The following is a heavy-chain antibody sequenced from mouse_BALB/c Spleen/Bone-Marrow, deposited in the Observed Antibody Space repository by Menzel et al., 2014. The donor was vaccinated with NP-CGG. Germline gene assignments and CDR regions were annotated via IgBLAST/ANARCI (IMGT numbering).Heavy chain of an antibody. CDR3: ARWGKLGRGYFDV. D-gene: IGHD4-1*01. Sequence: EVQLQESGAELVRPGASVKLSCTASGFNIRDTYMHWVKQRPEQGLEWIGRIDPANGNTKYDPKFQGKATITADTSSNTAYLQLSSLTSEDTAVYYCARWGKLGRGYFDVWGVGTTVTVSS. V-gene: IGHV14-3*02. CDR2: IDPANGNT. J-gene: IGHJ1*01. CDR1: GFNIRDTY.